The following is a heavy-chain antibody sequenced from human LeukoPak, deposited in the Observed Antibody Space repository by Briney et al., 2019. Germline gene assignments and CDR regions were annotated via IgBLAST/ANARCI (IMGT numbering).Heavy chain of an antibody. D-gene: IGHD3-22*01. V-gene: IGHV3-30*03. CDR3: AREVVYDSSGYYSGDAFDI. CDR1: GFTFSSYG. J-gene: IGHJ3*02. CDR2: ISYDGSNK. Sequence: GGSLRLSCAASGFTFSSYGMHWVRQAPGKGLEWVAVISYDGSNKYYADSVKGRFTISRDNAKNSLYLQMNSLRAEDTAVYYCAREVVYDSSGYYSGDAFDIWGQGTMVTVSS.